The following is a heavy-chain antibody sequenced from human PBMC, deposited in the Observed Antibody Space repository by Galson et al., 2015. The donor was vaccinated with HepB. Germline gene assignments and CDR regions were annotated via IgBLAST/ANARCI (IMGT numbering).Heavy chain of an antibody. CDR2: ITPSGDNT. CDR3: AKALPEKTDGWYRQALYYLDS. J-gene: IGHJ4*02. V-gene: IGHV3-23*01. D-gene: IGHD6-19*01. Sequence: SLRLSCAASGFTFSYYAMSWVRQAPGKGLEWISAITPSGDNTYSADSMKGRFTISRDNSRNTLFLQMNNLGAADTAIYFWAKALPEKTDGWYRQALYYLDSWGQGTPVTVSS. CDR1: GFTFSYYA.